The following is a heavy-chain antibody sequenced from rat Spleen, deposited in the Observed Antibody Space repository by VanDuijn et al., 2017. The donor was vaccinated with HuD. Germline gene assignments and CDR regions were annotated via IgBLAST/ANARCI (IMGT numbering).Heavy chain of an antibody. D-gene: IGHD2-1*01. CDR1: GFTFSNFG. CDR2: ISPGGGNT. CDR3: ARRYDFDY. J-gene: IGHJ2*01. Sequence: EVQLVESGGGLVQPGRSLKLSCEVSGFTFSNFGFVWVRQAPTKGLEWVASISPGGGNTFYRDSVKGRFTISRDNAKTTLYLQMGSLRSEDTATYYCARRYDFDYWGQGVMVTVSS. V-gene: IGHV5S13*01.